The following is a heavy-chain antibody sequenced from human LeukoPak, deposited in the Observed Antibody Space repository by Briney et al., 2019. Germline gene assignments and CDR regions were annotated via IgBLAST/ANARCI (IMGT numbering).Heavy chain of an antibody. J-gene: IGHJ3*02. V-gene: IGHV4-39*07. Sequence: SETLSLTCTVSGGSISSSSYYWGWIRQPPGKGLEWIGSIYYSGSTNYNPSLKSRVTISVDTSKNQFSLKLSSVTAADTAVYYCARGGPVSDSSGYRDAFDIWGQGTMVTVSS. CDR1: GGSISSSSYY. CDR2: IYYSGST. D-gene: IGHD3-22*01. CDR3: ARGGPVSDSSGYRDAFDI.